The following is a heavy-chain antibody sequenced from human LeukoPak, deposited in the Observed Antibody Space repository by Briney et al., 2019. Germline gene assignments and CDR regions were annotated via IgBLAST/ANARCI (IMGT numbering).Heavy chain of an antibody. D-gene: IGHD1-26*01. CDR2: ILPVLGTP. Sequence: SVKVSCKPPGGTFNYAISWVRQAPGQGPEWMGGILPVLGTPHYAQKFQGRLTVTTDEVAATAYMELSSLRSEDTAVYYCARGYSGNFFGFDLWGQGTLVTVSS. CDR1: GGTFNYA. CDR3: ARGYSGNFFGFDL. V-gene: IGHV1-69*05. J-gene: IGHJ4*02.